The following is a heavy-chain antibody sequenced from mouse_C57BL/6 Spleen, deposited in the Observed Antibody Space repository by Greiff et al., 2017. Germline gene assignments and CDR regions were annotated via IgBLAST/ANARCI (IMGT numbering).Heavy chain of an antibody. D-gene: IGHD6-2*01. J-gene: IGHJ2*01. CDR1: GFTFTDYY. CDR3: ARYKSGYYFDY. Sequence: EVQVVESGGGLVQPGGSLSLSCAASGFTFTDYYMSWVRQPPGKALEWLGFIRNKANGYTTEYSASVKGRFTISRDNSQSILYLQMNALRAEDSATYYCARYKSGYYFDYWGQGTTLTVSS. V-gene: IGHV7-3*01. CDR2: IRNKANGYTT.